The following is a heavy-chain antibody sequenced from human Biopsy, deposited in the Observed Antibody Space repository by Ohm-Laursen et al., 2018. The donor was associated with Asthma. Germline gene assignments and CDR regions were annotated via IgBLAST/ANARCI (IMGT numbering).Heavy chain of an antibody. V-gene: IGHV1-18*04. CDR3: ARAGALIVGATMGY. CDR1: GYTFTSYG. Sequence: GASVKVSCKASGYTFTSYGISWVRQAPGQGLEWMGWISAYNGNTNYAQKLQGRVTMTTDTSTSTVYMELSSLRSEDTAAYYCARAGALIVGATMGYWGQGTLVTVSS. J-gene: IGHJ4*02. D-gene: IGHD1-26*01. CDR2: ISAYNGNT.